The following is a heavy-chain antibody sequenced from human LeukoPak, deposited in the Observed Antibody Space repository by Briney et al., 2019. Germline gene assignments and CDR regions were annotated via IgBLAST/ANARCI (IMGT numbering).Heavy chain of an antibody. CDR3: ARVPLTTYYDFWSGYHYYYYMDV. J-gene: IGHJ6*03. Sequence: RASVKVSCKASGYTFTSYDINWVRQATGLGLEWMGWMNPNRGNTGYAQKFQGRVTMTRNTSISTAYMELSSLRSEDTAVYYCARVPLTTYYDFWSGYHYYYYMDVWGKGTTVTVSS. V-gene: IGHV1-8*01. CDR2: MNPNRGNT. D-gene: IGHD3-3*01. CDR1: GYTFTSYD.